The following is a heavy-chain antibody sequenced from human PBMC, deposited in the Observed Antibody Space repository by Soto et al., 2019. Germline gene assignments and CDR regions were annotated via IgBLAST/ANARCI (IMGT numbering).Heavy chain of an antibody. J-gene: IGHJ4*02. Sequence: QVQLVESGGGVVQPGRSLRLSCAASGFSFTNCGMHWVRQAPGRGLEWVAAISSAGSDKYSSESVKGRFTISRDNSKNTLFLQRNSLRVEDTAVYYCVKGSEVARPELDYWGQGTLVTVSS. D-gene: IGHD2-15*01. V-gene: IGHV3-30*18. CDR3: VKGSEVARPELDY. CDR1: GFSFTNCG. CDR2: ISSAGSDK.